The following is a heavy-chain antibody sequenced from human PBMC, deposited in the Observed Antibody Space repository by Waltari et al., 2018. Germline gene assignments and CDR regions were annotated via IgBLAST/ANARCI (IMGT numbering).Heavy chain of an antibody. V-gene: IGHV3-23*01. CDR1: GFTFSSYA. D-gene: IGHD1-26*01. CDR3: AKASEVETYSDSSAWFDP. Sequence: EVQLLESGGGLVQPGGSLRLSCAASGFTFSSYAMSWVRQAPGKGLEWVSAISGSGGSTYYAASVKGRFTISRDNSKNTLYLQMNSLRVEDTAVYYCAKASEVETYSDSSAWFDPWGQGTLVTVSS. J-gene: IGHJ5*02. CDR2: ISGSGGST.